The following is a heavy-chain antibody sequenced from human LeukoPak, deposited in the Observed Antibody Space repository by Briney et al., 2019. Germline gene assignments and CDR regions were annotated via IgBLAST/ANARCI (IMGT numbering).Heavy chain of an antibody. CDR2: INSDGSST. J-gene: IGHJ4*02. V-gene: IGHV3-74*01. Sequence: HPGGSLRLSCAASGFTLSNYWMQWVRQAPGKGLVWVSRINSDGSSTSYADSVKGRFTISRDNAKNTLYLQMNSLRAEDTAVYYCAREGAFEQLGIDYWGQGTLVTVSS. D-gene: IGHD6-6*01. CDR3: AREGAFEQLGIDY. CDR1: GFTLSNYW.